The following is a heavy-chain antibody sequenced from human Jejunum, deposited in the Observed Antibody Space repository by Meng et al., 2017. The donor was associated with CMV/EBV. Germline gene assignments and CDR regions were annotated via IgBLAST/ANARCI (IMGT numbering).Heavy chain of an antibody. J-gene: IGHJ4*02. CDR3: AKGSGYYGLLTGLMPDY. CDR1: GFTWCSCG. Sequence: VQWWLVGWGARRLGVSVTLSCAGSGFTWCSCGMNWGRQAQGQGQVLVSGVRSNGGSTNHADPLQGRFTITRDNSKNTLYLQMNSLRAEDTAVDYCAKGSGYYGLLTGLMPDYWGQGTLVTVSS. V-gene: IGHV3-23*01. CDR2: VRSNGGST. D-gene: IGHD3-9*01.